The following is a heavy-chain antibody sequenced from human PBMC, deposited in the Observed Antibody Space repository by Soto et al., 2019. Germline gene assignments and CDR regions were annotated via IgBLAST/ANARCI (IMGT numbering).Heavy chain of an antibody. J-gene: IGHJ4*02. CDR2: IYWDDDK. Sequence: GSGPTLVNPTQTLTLTCTFSGFSLSTSGVGVGWIRQPPGKALEWLALIYWDDDKRYSPSLKSRLTITKDTSKNQVVLTMTNMDPVDTATYYCAHSSVDYYILTGYYGPYYFDYWGQRTLVTVSS. D-gene: IGHD3-9*01. CDR1: GFSLSTSGVG. CDR3: AHSSVDYYILTGYYGPYYFDY. V-gene: IGHV2-5*02.